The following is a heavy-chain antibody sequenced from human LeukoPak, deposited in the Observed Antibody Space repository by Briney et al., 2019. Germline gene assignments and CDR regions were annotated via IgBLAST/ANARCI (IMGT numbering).Heavy chain of an antibody. D-gene: IGHD3-22*01. Sequence: SETLSLTCTVSGGSISSYYWSWIRQPAGKGLEWIGRIYTSGSTNYNPSLKSRVTMSVDTSKNQFSLKLSSVTAADTAVYYCARDLQEAYYYDSSGYWGAFDYWGQGTLVTVSS. CDR2: IYTSGST. V-gene: IGHV4-4*07. CDR3: ARDLQEAYYYDSSGYWGAFDY. CDR1: GGSISSYY. J-gene: IGHJ4*02.